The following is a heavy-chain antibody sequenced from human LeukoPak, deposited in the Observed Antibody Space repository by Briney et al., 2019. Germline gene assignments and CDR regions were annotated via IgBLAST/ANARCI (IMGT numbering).Heavy chain of an antibody. D-gene: IGHD3-22*01. CDR1: GFTFSSYS. CDR3: ARVYDSSGYYSVSLGY. Sequence: PGGSLRLSCAASGFTFSSYSMNWVRQAPGKGLEWVSYISSSSSTIYYADSVKGRFTISRDNAKNSLYLQMNSLRAEDTAVYYCARVYDSSGYYSVSLGYWGQGTLVTVSS. V-gene: IGHV3-48*04. CDR2: ISSSSSTI. J-gene: IGHJ4*02.